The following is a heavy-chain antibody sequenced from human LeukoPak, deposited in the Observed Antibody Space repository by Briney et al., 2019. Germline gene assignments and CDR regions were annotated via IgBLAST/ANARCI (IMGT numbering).Heavy chain of an antibody. Sequence: GGSLRLSCAASGFTFSSYSMNWVRQAPGKGLEWVSSISSSSSYIYYADSVKGRFTISRDNAKNSLYLQMNSLRAEDTAVYYCAGGGAEKAAGEGSYFDYWGQGTLVTVSS. V-gene: IGHV3-21*01. CDR3: AGGGAEKAAGEGSYFDY. J-gene: IGHJ4*02. CDR1: GFTFSSYS. D-gene: IGHD6-13*01. CDR2: ISSSSSYI.